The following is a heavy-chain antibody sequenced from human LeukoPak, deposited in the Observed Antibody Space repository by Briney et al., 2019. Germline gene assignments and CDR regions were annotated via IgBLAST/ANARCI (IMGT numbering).Heavy chain of an antibody. CDR3: ARELYDFWSGYYNYYYYYGMDV. D-gene: IGHD3-3*01. V-gene: IGHV3-30-3*01. J-gene: IGHJ6*02. CDR2: ISYDGSNK. CDR1: GFTFSSYA. Sequence: PGGSLRLSCAASGFTFSSYAMHWVRQAPGKGLEWVAVISYDGSNKYYADSVKGRFTISRDNSKNTLYLKMNSLRAEDTAVYYCARELYDFWSGYYNYYYYYGMDVWGQGTTVTVSS.